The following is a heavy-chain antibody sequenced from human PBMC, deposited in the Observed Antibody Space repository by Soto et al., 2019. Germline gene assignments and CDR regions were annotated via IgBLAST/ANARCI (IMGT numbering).Heavy chain of an antibody. CDR1: GGSISSGGYY. J-gene: IGHJ5*02. CDR2: IYYSGST. V-gene: IGHV4-31*03. CDR3: AGYIAAEESRSWFDP. D-gene: IGHD6-13*01. Sequence: QVQLQESGPGLVKPSQTLSLTCTVSGGSISSGGYYWSWIRQHPGKGLEWIGYIYYSGSTYYNPSLKSRVTISVDTSKNQFSLKLNSVTAADTAVYYCAGYIAAEESRSWFDPWGQGTLVTVSS.